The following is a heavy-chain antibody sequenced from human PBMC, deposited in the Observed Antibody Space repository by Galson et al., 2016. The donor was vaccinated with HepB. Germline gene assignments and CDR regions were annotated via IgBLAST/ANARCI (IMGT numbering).Heavy chain of an antibody. CDR1: GYAFTRYG. V-gene: IGHV1-18*04. CDR2: ISGYNGLR. Sequence: LVKVSCKASGYAFTRYGITWARQAPGQGLEWMGWISGYNGLRNYAQKFRGRVTMTTDTSTNVAYMELRSLRSDDTAVYYCARDRNPINWYFDLWGRGTLVTVSS. CDR3: ARDRNPINWYFDL. J-gene: IGHJ2*01.